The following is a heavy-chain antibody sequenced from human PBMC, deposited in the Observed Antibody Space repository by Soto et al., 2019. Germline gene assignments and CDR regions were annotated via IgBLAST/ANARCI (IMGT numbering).Heavy chain of an antibody. J-gene: IGHJ3*02. CDR1: GYIFISYG. CDR3: ARYYDSGGDAFDI. D-gene: IGHD3-22*01. CDR2: ISAYNGYT. Sequence: QVQLVQSGAEVKKPGASVKVSCKASGYIFISYGITWVRQAPGQGLEWMGWISAYNGYTNYAQNLQGRVTMTTDTSTSTAYMELRSLRSDDTAVYYCARYYDSGGDAFDIWGQGTKVTVSS. V-gene: IGHV1-18*01.